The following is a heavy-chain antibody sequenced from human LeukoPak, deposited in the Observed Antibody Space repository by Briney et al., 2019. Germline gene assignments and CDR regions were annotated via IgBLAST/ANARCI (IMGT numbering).Heavy chain of an antibody. CDR2: IYTSGST. Sequence: PSETLSLTCTVSGGSISSYYWSWIRQPAGKGLEWIGRIYTSGSTNYNPSLKSRVTMSVDTSKNQFSLKLSSVAATDTAVYYCTRRYISGYYNWFDPWGQGTLVTVSS. CDR3: TRRYISGYYNWFDP. CDR1: GGSISSYY. J-gene: IGHJ5*02. V-gene: IGHV4-4*07. D-gene: IGHD3-22*01.